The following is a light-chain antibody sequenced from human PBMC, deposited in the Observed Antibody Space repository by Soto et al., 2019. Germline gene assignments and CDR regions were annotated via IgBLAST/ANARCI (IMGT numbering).Light chain of an antibody. J-gene: IGKJ2*01. CDR1: QSVLYSSTNKNY. Sequence: DIVMTQSPDSLAVSLGERATINCKSSQSVLYSSTNKNYLAWYQQKAGQPPKLLIYWASTRESGVPDRISGSGSGTDFTLTISSLQAEDGAVYYCQKYYSSPRTFGQGTKLEIK. CDR2: WAS. CDR3: QKYYSSPRT. V-gene: IGKV4-1*01.